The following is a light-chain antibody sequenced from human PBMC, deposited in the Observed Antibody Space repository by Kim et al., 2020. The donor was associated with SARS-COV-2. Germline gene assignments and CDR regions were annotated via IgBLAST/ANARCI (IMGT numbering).Light chain of an antibody. J-gene: IGLJ2*01. CDR2: EVS. CDR1: SRDVGGYNY. V-gene: IGLV2-8*01. CDR3: SSYAGSNNFDVV. Sequence: SVTHSCTGTSRDVGGYNYVSWYQQHPGKAPQLMIYEVSKRPSGVPDRFSGSKSGNTASLTVSGLQAEDEADYYCSSYAGSNNFDVVFGGGTKQTVL.